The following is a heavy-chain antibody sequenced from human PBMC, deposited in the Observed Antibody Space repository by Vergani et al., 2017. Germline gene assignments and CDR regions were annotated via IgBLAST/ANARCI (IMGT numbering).Heavy chain of an antibody. D-gene: IGHD3-22*01. V-gene: IGHV1-2*02. CDR3: ARGLEGSYDSSGYGYFDY. CDR2: INPKSGGA. CDR1: GYTFTGNY. J-gene: IGHJ4*02. Sequence: QVQLVQSGAEVKKPGASVKVSCKASGYTFTGNYLHWVRQAPGQGLEWMGWINPKSGGANYAQKLQGRVTMTRDTSISTAYMELSRLRSDDTAVYYCARGLEGSYDSSGYGYFDYWGQGTLVTVSS.